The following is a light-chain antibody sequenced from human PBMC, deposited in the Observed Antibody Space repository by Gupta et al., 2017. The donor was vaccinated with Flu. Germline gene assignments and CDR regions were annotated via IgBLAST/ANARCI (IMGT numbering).Light chain of an antibody. J-gene: IGLJ2*01. Sequence: QSALTQPRSVSGSPGQSVAISCHGTTSDIGTYHYVSWYQQHPGKVRKLMIYDVSKRPSGVPLCFSGSNSATTTSLTLAGVEADDEYYYYYGSYSASFVFGGGTKLTVL. CDR1: TSDIGTYHY. V-gene: IGLV2-11*01. CDR2: DVS. CDR3: GSYSASFV.